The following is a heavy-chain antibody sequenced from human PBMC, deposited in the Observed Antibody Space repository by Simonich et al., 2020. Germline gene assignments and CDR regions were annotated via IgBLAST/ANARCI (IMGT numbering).Heavy chain of an antibody. Sequence: QVQLVQSGAEVNKPGASVKVSCKASGYTFTGYYMHWVRQAPGQGLGWLGKSNPNNVGTNNAQKFQGRVTRTRDTSISTAYMELSRLRSDDTAVYYCARVRFEAFDIWGQGTMVTVSS. J-gene: IGHJ3*02. V-gene: IGHV1-2*02. CDR3: ARVRFEAFDI. CDR1: GYTFTGYY. CDR2: SNPNNVGT.